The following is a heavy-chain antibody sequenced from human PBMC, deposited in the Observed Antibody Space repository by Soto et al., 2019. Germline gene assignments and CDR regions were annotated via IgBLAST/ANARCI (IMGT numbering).Heavy chain of an antibody. CDR2: INTDSGNP. CDR1: GYTFNTYG. V-gene: IGHV1-18*01. J-gene: IGHJ4*02. Sequence: ASVEVSCKASGYTFNTYGVNWVRQAPGQGLEWMGWINTDSGNPSYAQKFQGRVSMTRDTSSGTAYMEMRSLTSDDTAVYYCTRKKCTGDCYLFDCWVKGTLVT. D-gene: IGHD2-21*02. CDR3: TRKKCTGDCYLFDC.